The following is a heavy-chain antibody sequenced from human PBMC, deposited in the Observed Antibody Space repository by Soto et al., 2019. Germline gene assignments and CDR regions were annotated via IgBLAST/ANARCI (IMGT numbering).Heavy chain of an antibody. CDR1: GYTFTSYD. V-gene: IGHV1-8*01. D-gene: IGHD3-3*01. J-gene: IGHJ4*02. CDR2: MNPNSGNT. Sequence: QVQLVQSGAEVKKPGASVKVSCKASGYTFTSYDINWVRQATGQGLEWLGWMNPNSGNTGYAQKFHGRVTMTRNSSISISYRELSSVRSEDTAVYYCAREKSGYYDYWGQGTLVTVSS. CDR3: AREKSGYYDY.